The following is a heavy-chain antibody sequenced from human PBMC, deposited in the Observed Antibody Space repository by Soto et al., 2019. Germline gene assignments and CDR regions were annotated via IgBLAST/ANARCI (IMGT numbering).Heavy chain of an antibody. Sequence: GASVKVSCKASGGTFSSYAISWVRQAPGQGLEWMGGIIPIFGTANYAQKFQGRVTITADESTSTAYLQWSSLKASDTAMYYCARLFGRSSSSEVNWFDPWGQGTLVTVSS. CDR1: GGTFSSYA. J-gene: IGHJ5*02. V-gene: IGHV1-69*13. CDR3: ARLFGRSSSSEVNWFDP. CDR2: IIPIFGTA. D-gene: IGHD6-6*01.